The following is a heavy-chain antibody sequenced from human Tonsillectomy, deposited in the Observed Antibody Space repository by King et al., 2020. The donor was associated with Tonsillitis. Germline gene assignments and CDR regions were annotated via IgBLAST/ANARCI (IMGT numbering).Heavy chain of an antibody. CDR3: AQHVQDSWSVYDY. J-gene: IGHJ4*02. Sequence: VQLVESGGGLVQPGGSLRLSCAASGFTFSSYAMSWVSQAPGKGLEWVSAISGRGGSTYYADSVKGRFTISRDNSKKTLYLQMNSLRAEDPAVYYCAQHVQDSWSVYDYWGQGTLVTVSS. CDR2: ISGRGGST. V-gene: IGHV3-23*04. CDR1: GFTFSSYA. D-gene: IGHD6-13*01.